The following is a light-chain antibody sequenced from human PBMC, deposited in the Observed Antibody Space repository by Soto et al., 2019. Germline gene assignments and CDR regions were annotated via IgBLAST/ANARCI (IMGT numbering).Light chain of an antibody. CDR2: DAS. Sequence: IVLTQSPATLSLSPGERATLSCRASHSVSRYLAWYQQRPGQAPRLLIYDASTRATGIPAKFSGSGSGTDFTLTISSLEPEDFAVYYCQQRSTWPYTFGQGTKLDIK. J-gene: IGKJ2*01. CDR3: QQRSTWPYT. V-gene: IGKV3-11*01. CDR1: HSVSRY.